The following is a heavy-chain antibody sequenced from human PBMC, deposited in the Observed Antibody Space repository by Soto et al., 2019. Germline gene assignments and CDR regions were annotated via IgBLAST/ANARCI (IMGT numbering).Heavy chain of an antibody. Sequence: SVKVSCKASGGTFSSYAISWVRQAPGQGLEWMGGIIPIFGTANYAQKFQGRVTITADESTSTAYMELSSLRSEDTAVYYCARGNYYDSSGYSYYFDYWGQGTLVTVSS. D-gene: IGHD3-22*01. J-gene: IGHJ4*02. V-gene: IGHV1-69*13. CDR2: IIPIFGTA. CDR3: ARGNYYDSSGYSYYFDY. CDR1: GGTFSSYA.